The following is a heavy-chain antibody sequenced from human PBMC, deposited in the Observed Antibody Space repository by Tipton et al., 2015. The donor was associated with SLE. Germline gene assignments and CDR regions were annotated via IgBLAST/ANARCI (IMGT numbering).Heavy chain of an antibody. CDR2: INQDVSAK. CDR1: GFTFSSYW. V-gene: IGHV3-7*01. CDR3: ARVGYSGYNFDY. Sequence: SLRLSCSASGFTFSSYWVTWVRQAPGKGLEWVANINQDVSAKHYVDSEKGRFTISRDNAKNSLYLQMNSLRAEDTAVYYCARVGYSGYNFDYWGQGTLVTVSS. D-gene: IGHD5-12*01. J-gene: IGHJ4*02.